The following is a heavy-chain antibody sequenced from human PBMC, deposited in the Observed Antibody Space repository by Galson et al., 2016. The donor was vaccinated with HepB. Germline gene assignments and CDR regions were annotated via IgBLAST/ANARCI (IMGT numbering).Heavy chain of an antibody. D-gene: IGHD6-13*01. CDR1: GFNFSPYA. CDR3: ANSSRL. V-gene: IGHV3-23*01. J-gene: IGHJ4*02. Sequence: SLRLSCAASGFNFSPYAMNWVRQAPGKGLECVSGISGTGDKTHYADSVKGRFTSSRDNAKNTLYLQMNSLTVDDTAVYYCANSSRLWDQGTLVTVSS. CDR2: ISGTGDKT.